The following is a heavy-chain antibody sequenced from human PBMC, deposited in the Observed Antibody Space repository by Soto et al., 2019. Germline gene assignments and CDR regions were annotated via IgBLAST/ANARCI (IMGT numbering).Heavy chain of an antibody. V-gene: IGHV1-46*03. CDR3: ARVPRGYCSGGSCSPYFDY. CDR1: GYTFTSYY. Sequence: QVQLVQSGAEVKKPGASVKVSCKASGYTFTSYYMHWVRQAPGQGLEWMGIINPSGGSTSYAQKFQGRVTMTRDTSTSTVYMELSSLRSEDTAVYYCARVPRGYCSGGSCSPYFDYWGQGPLVTVSS. CDR2: INPSGGST. D-gene: IGHD2-15*01. J-gene: IGHJ4*02.